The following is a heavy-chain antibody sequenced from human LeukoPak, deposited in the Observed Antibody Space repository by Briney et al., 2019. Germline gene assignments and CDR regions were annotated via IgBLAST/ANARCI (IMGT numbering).Heavy chain of an antibody. J-gene: IGHJ4*02. V-gene: IGHV1-2*02. CDR2: INPNSGGT. Sequence: ASVKVSCKASGYTFTGYYMHWVRQAPGQGLEWMGWINPNSGGTNYAQKFQGRVTMTRDTSISTAYMELSRLRSDDTAVYYCARSRLRYSSSCPLSRWGQGTLVTVSS. CDR3: ARSRLRYSSSCPLSR. D-gene: IGHD6-13*01. CDR1: GYTFTGYY.